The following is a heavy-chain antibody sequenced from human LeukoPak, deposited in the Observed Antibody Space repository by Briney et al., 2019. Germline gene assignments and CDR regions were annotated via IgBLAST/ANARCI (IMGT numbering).Heavy chain of an antibody. CDR2: ISGSGGST. V-gene: IGHV3-23*01. CDR1: GFTFSSYA. D-gene: IGHD2-2*01. J-gene: IGHJ4*02. Sequence: GGSLRLSCAASGFTFSSYAMTWVRQAPGKGLECVSGISGSGGSTDYADSVKGRFTISRDNSKNTLYLQMNSLRDEDTAVYYCARERDDCSSTSCYHFDYWGQGTLVTVSS. CDR3: ARERDDCSSTSCYHFDY.